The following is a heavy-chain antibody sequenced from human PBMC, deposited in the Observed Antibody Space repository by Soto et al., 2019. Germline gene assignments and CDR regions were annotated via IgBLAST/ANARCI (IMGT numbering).Heavy chain of an antibody. CDR3: ARSLRGYSGYSGY. CDR1: GFTFSDYY. J-gene: IGHJ4*02. CDR2: ISSSGSDT. D-gene: IGHD5-12*01. V-gene: IGHV3-11*05. Sequence: QVQLVESGGGLVKPGGCLRLSCAASGFTFSDYYMSWIRQAPGKGLEWVSYISSSGSDTNYADSVKGRFTVSRDKAKNPLYLQMNSLSAEDTAVYYCARSLRGYSGYSGYWGQGTLVTVSS.